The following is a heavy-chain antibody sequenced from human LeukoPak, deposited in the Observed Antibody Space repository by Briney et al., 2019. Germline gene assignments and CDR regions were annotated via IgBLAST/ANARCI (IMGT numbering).Heavy chain of an antibody. CDR3: ARENVAAAGTAYYYYYGMDV. CDR2: IYYSGST. V-gene: IGHV4-59*01. Sequence: SETLSLTCTVSGGSISSYYWSWIRQPPGKGLEWIGYIYYSGSTNYHPSLKSRVTISVDTSKNQFSLKLSSVTAADTAVYYCARENVAAAGTAYYYYYGMDVWGQGTTVTVSS. D-gene: IGHD6-13*01. CDR1: GGSISSYY. J-gene: IGHJ6*02.